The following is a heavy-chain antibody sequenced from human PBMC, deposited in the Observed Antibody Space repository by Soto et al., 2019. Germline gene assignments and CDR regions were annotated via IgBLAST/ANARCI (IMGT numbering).Heavy chain of an antibody. CDR2: ISSSSSTI. J-gene: IGHJ6*02. D-gene: IGHD3-3*01. Sequence: EVQLVESGGGLVQPGGSLRLSCAASGFTFSSYSMNWVRQAPGKGLEWVSYISSSSSTIYYADSVKGRFTISRDNAKNWLYLQMNSLRDEETAVYYCAREGRTIFGEVPSGGGMDVCGQGTTVTVSS. V-gene: IGHV3-48*02. CDR1: GFTFSSYS. CDR3: AREGRTIFGEVPSGGGMDV.